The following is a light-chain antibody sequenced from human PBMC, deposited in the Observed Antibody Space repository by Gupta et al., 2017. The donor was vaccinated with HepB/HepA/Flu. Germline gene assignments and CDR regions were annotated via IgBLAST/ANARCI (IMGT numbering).Light chain of an antibody. V-gene: IGKV3-15*01. CDR3: QQYNNWPPLT. J-gene: IGKJ5*01. CDR2: GAS. CDR1: QSVSSN. Sequence: DIVMTQSPPTLSVSPGERATLSCRASQSVSSNLAWYQQKPGQAPRLLIYGASTRATGIPARFSGSGSGTEFTLTISSLQSEDFAVYYCQQYNNWPPLTFGQGTRLEIK.